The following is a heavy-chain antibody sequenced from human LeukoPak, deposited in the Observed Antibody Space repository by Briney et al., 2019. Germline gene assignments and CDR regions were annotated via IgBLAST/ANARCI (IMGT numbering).Heavy chain of an antibody. V-gene: IGHV4-34*01. Sequence: PSETLSLTCAVYGGSFSGYYWSWIRQPPGKGLEWIGEINHSGSTNYNPSLKSRVTISVDTSKNQFSLKLSSVTAADTAVYYCARVIGLGSYYNLADYWGQGTLVTVSS. CDR3: ARVIGLGSYYNLADY. D-gene: IGHD3-10*01. CDR2: INHSGST. J-gene: IGHJ4*02. CDR1: GGSFSGYY.